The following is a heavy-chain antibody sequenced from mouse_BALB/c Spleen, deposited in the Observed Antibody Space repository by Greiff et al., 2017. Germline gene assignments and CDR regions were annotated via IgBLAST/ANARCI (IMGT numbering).Heavy chain of an antibody. Sequence: EVQLQESGGGLVQPGGSRKLSCAASGFTFSSFGMHWVRQAPEKGLEWVAYISSGSSTIYYADTVKGRFTISRDNPKNTLFLQMTSLRSEDTAMYYCARSDSAWFAYWGQGTLVTVSA. CDR2: ISSGSSTI. CDR3: ARSDSAWFAY. V-gene: IGHV5-17*02. CDR1: GFTFSSFG. J-gene: IGHJ3*01.